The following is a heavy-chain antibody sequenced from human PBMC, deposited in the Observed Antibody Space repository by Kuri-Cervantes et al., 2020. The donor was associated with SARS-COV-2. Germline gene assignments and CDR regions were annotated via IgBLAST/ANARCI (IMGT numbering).Heavy chain of an antibody. CDR3: AREAYYCSSTSCYVPVYYYYYYMDV. CDR2: IYYSGST. Sequence: SGSLCLTCTAAGGSISRYYWSWIRQPPGKGLEWIGYIYYSGSTNYNPSLKSRVTISVDTSKNQFSLKLSSVTAADTAVYYCAREAYYCSSTSCYVPVYYYYYYMDVWGKGTTVTVSS. V-gene: IGHV4-59*12. CDR1: GGSISRYY. J-gene: IGHJ6*03. D-gene: IGHD2-2*01.